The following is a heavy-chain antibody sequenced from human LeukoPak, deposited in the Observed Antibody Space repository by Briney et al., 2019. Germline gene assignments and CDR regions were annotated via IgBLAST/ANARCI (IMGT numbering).Heavy chain of an antibody. J-gene: IGHJ3*02. Sequence: GVSLKISCKGSGYRFTAYWIGWVRQMPGKGLEWMGFIYPSDSETRYSPSFQGQVTISADKSISTAYLQWSSLKASDTAMYYCARIWLRAFDIWGQGTMVTVSS. D-gene: IGHD3-16*01. V-gene: IGHV5-51*01. CDR1: GYRFTAYW. CDR3: ARIWLRAFDI. CDR2: IYPSDSET.